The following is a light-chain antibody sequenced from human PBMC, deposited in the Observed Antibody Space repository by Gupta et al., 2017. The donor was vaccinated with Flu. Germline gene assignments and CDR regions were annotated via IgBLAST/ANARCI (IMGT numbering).Light chain of an antibody. CDR3: QQENSYLIT. J-gene: IGKJ4*01. V-gene: IGKV1-5*03. CDR1: QRISSW. CDR2: RAS. Sequence: DIQMTQSPSTLSASVGDRVTITCRASQRISSWLAWYQQRPGTAPKLLIYRASSLESGVPSRISGSGSGTEFTLTISRLQPDDFATYYSQQENSYLITFGGGTKVEIK.